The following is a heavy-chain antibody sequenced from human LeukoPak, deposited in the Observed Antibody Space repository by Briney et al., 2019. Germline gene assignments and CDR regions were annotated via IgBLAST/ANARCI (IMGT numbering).Heavy chain of an antibody. CDR3: ARANFELVGGYDY. Sequence: GGSLRLSCAASGFTFSSYAMSWVRQAPGKGLEWVANIKQDGSEKYYVDSVKGRFTISRDNAKNSLYLQMNSLRAEDTAVYYCARANFELVGGYDYWGQGTLVTVSS. J-gene: IGHJ4*02. CDR2: IKQDGSEK. D-gene: IGHD6-6*01. CDR1: GFTFSSYA. V-gene: IGHV3-7*01.